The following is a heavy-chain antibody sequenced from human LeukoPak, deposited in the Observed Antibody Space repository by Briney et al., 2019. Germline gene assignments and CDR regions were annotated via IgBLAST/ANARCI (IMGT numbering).Heavy chain of an antibody. CDR1: RYSFDSYA. CDR2: INGGGDIT. D-gene: IGHD6-13*01. J-gene: IGHJ4*02. Sequence: GGSLRLSCEGSRYSFDSYAMTWVRQAPGKGLEWVSSINGGGDITYYAESVKGRFTVSRDTSKNTLFLQMNSLRAEDTAVFYCAKRNGDSTGWFFDFWGQGSLVTVSS. CDR3: AKRNGDSTGWFFDF. V-gene: IGHV3-23*01.